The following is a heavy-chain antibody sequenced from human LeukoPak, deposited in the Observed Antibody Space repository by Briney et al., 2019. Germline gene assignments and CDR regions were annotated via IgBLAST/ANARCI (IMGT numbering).Heavy chain of an antibody. CDR1: GYTFGHDA. CDR3: SRRLRFPDV. J-gene: IGHJ6*04. Sequence: PGRSLRLSCTVSGYTFGHDALTWFRQAPGKGLEWVGFIRTKTYAEATEYAASVKGRFTFSRDDSNSIAHLQMNSLKTEDTAVYYCSRRLRFPDVWGKGTTVTVSS. V-gene: IGHV3-49*03. D-gene: IGHD3-3*01. CDR2: IRTKTYAEAT.